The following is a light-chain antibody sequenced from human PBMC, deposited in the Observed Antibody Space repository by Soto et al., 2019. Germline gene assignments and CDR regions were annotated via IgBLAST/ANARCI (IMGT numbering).Light chain of an antibody. Sequence: EVVLTQSPATLSLSPGDRATLSCRASQSVSSFLAWYQQKPGQAPRLLIYDVSKRATGIPARFSGSGSETDFTLTISSLDPEDFAVYYCQQRSNWPIPFGQGTRLEIK. V-gene: IGKV3-11*01. CDR1: QSVSSF. CDR3: QQRSNWPIP. J-gene: IGKJ5*01. CDR2: DVS.